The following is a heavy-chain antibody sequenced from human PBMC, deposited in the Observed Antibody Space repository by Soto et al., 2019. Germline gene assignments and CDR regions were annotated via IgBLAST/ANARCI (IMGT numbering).Heavy chain of an antibody. Sequence: TSETLCLTCTVSGGSISSGGYYWSWIRQHPGKGLEWIGYIYYSGSTYYNPSLKSRVTISVDTSKNQFSLKLSSVTAADTAVYYCARGRGYCSGGSCYSDFFDYYYMDVWGKGTTVTVSS. CDR3: ARGRGYCSGGSCYSDFFDYYYMDV. D-gene: IGHD2-15*01. J-gene: IGHJ6*03. V-gene: IGHV4-31*03. CDR2: IYYSGST. CDR1: GGSISSGGYY.